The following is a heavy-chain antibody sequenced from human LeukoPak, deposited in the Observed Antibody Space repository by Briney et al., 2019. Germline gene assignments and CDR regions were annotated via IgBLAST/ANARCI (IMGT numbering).Heavy chain of an antibody. Sequence: PGGSLRLSCAASGFTFSNYAMHWVRQAPGKGLEWVAVISYDGSNKNYADSVKGRFTISRDNSKNTMYLQMNSLRVEDTAVYYCAREGGLWFGGRGNFYYFYMDVWGKGTTVTVSS. CDR2: ISYDGSNK. D-gene: IGHD3-10*01. CDR3: AREGGLWFGGRGNFYYFYMDV. V-gene: IGHV3-30*04. J-gene: IGHJ6*03. CDR1: GFTFSNYA.